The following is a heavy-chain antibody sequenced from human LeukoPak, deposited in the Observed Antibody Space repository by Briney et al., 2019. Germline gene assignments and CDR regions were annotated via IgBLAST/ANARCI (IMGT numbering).Heavy chain of an antibody. V-gene: IGHV4-39*07. J-gene: IGHJ6*03. Sequence: SETLSLTCSVSSGSIISNNDYWGWIRQPPGKGLEWIATIHYSGRTYYNPSLKSRGTISVDTSQNQFSLRLSSLTAADTAVYYCARDADSSSWYGDYYYYMDVWGKGTTVTVSS. CDR1: SGSIISNNDY. CDR2: IHYSGRT. CDR3: ARDADSSSWYGDYYYYMDV. D-gene: IGHD6-13*01.